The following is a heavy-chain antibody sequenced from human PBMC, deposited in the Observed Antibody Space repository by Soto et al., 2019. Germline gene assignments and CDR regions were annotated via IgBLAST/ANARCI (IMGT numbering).Heavy chain of an antibody. CDR1: GFTFSDYY. D-gene: IGHD2-2*01. CDR3: ARDKAVVVPAAMTIRNYYYYYMDV. V-gene: IGHV3-11*01. Sequence: GGSLRLSCAASGFTFSDYYMSWIRQAPGKGLEWVSYISSSGSTIYYADSVKGRFTISRDNAKNSLYLQMNSLRAEDTAVYYCARDKAVVVPAAMTIRNYYYYYMDVWGKGTTVTVSS. J-gene: IGHJ6*03. CDR2: ISSSGSTI.